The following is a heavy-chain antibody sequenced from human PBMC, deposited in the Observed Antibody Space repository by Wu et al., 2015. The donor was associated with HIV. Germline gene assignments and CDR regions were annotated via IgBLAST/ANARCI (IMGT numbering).Heavy chain of an antibody. CDR1: GYTFSDYY. CDR2: INPESGDT. V-gene: IGHV1-2*02. D-gene: IGHD5-12*01. Sequence: QVQLEQSGSEVKKPGASVNVSCKASGYTFSDYYVHWVRRAPGQGLQWMGWINPESGDTNYAQTFKGRITMTRDTSINTVYMELSRLRSDDTAVYYCARDRRDRYSGYDSSDNWFDPWGQGTLVTVSS. J-gene: IGHJ5*02. CDR3: ARDRRDRYSGYDSSDNWFDP.